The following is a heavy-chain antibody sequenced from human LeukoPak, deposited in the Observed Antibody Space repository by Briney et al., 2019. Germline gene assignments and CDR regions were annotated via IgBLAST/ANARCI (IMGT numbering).Heavy chain of an antibody. CDR1: GFIFSDYN. V-gene: IGHV3-43*02. D-gene: IGHD5/OR15-5a*01. CDR3: AKDVSGSIDS. Sequence: GGSLRLSCAASGFIFSDYNMHWVRQVPGKVLEWVSIISGDGGRTSYADSVKGRVTISRDNSKNSLYLQMNSLRTEDTAFYYCAKDVSGSIDSWGQGTLVTVSS. CDR2: ISGDGGRT. J-gene: IGHJ4*02.